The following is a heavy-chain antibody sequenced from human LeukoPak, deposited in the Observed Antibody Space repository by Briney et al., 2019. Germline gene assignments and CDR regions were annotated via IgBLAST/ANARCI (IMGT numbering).Heavy chain of an antibody. V-gene: IGHV3-74*01. CDR2: IYSDGSST. CDR1: GFTFSRSW. Sequence: GGSLRLSCAASGFTFSRSWVYWVRQAPGKGLEWVSRIYSDGSSTSYAASVKGRFTISRDNAQNTLYLQMNSLRAEDTAVYYCARNPRAMTGTVDSWGQGTLVTVSS. CDR3: ARNPRAMTGTVDS. J-gene: IGHJ4*02. D-gene: IGHD6-19*01.